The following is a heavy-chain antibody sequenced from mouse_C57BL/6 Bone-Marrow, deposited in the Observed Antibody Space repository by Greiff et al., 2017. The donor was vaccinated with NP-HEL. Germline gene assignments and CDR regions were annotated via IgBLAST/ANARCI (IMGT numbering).Heavy chain of an antibody. CDR1: GYTFTSYW. CDR3: ARYYYGSRCWYFDV. CDR2: IDPNSGGT. Sequence: QVQLQQPGADLVKPGASVKLSCKASGYTFTSYWMHWVKQRPGRGLEWIGRIDPNSGGTKFNEKFKTKATLTVDKPSSTAYMQLSSLTSEDSAVYYCARYYYGSRCWYFDVWGTGTTVTVSS. V-gene: IGHV1-72*01. D-gene: IGHD1-1*01. J-gene: IGHJ1*03.